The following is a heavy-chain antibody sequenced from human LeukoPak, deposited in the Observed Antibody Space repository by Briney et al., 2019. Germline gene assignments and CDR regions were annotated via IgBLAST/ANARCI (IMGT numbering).Heavy chain of an antibody. CDR3: ARLLPKFLEYSSSRGFDY. V-gene: IGHV4-39*01. Sequence: PSETLSLTCTVSGVSISSSSYYWGWIRQPPGKGLEWIGSIYYSGSTYYNPSLKSRVTISVDTSKNQFSLKLSSVTAADTAVYYCARLLPKFLEYSSSRGFDYWGQGTLVTVSS. CDR1: GVSISSSSYY. D-gene: IGHD6-13*01. J-gene: IGHJ4*02. CDR2: IYYSGST.